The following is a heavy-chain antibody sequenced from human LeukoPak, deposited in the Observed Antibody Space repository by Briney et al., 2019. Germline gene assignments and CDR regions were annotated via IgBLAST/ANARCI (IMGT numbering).Heavy chain of an antibody. CDR2: FYTSGST. CDR1: GGSISSYY. D-gene: IGHD2-15*01. Sequence: SSETLSLTCIVSGGSISSYYWTWIRQPAGKGLEWIGRFYTSGSTNYNPSLKSRVTMSVDTSKNQFSLKLSPVTAADTAMYYCARGCSGGSCYSGSAFDYWGQGTLVTVSS. J-gene: IGHJ4*02. CDR3: ARGCSGGSCYSGSAFDY. V-gene: IGHV4-4*07.